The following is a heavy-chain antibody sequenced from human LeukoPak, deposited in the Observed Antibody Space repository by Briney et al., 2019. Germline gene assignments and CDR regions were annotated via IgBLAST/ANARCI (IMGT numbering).Heavy chain of an antibody. Sequence: GGSLRLSCAASGFMFSSYWMSWVRQAPGKGLEWVADIKEDGSEKSYVDSVKGRFTISRDNAKNSLYLQMNTLRAEDTAVYYCARGPAASGYYDSRGRYGYFDYWGQGTLVTVSS. D-gene: IGHD3-22*01. V-gene: IGHV3-7*01. CDR3: ARGPAASGYYDSRGRYGYFDY. CDR1: GFMFSSYW. J-gene: IGHJ4*02. CDR2: IKEDGSEK.